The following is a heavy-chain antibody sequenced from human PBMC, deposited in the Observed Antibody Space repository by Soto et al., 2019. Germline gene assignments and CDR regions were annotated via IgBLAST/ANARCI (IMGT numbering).Heavy chain of an antibody. V-gene: IGHV3-23*01. J-gene: IGHJ3*02. Sequence: LRLSCAASGFTFSSYATSWVRQAPGKGLEWVSAISGSGGSTYYADSVKGRFTISRDNSKNTLYLQMNSLRAEDTAVYYCAKDLGYSSSWYRDDAFDIWGQGTMVTVSS. D-gene: IGHD6-13*01. CDR2: ISGSGGST. CDR3: AKDLGYSSSWYRDDAFDI. CDR1: GFTFSSYA.